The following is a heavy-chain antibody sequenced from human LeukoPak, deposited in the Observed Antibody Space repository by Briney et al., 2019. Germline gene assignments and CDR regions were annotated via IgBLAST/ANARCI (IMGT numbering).Heavy chain of an antibody. CDR1: GYTFTDYY. Sequence: ASVKVSCKASGYTFTDYYLHWVRQAPGQGLEWMGWINPKSGVTDSKMKFQGRVTLTRDTSITTAYMELISLTSDDAAVYYCARAGGYCGSTSCYSGYYYYFMNVWGKGTTVTVSS. CDR2: INPKSGVT. V-gene: IGHV1-2*02. D-gene: IGHD2-2*01. J-gene: IGHJ6*03. CDR3: ARAGGYCGSTSCYSGYYYYFMNV.